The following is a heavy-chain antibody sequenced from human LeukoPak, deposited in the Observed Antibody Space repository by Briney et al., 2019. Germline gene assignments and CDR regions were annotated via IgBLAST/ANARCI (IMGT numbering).Heavy chain of an antibody. Sequence: PEGSLRLSCTASGFTFGDYAMSWFRQAPGKGLEWVGFIRSKAYGGTTEYAASVKGRFTISRDDPKSIAYLQMNSLKTEDTAVYYCTRAPYYYDSSGYFYYFDYWGQGTLVTVSS. CDR1: GFTFGDYA. V-gene: IGHV3-49*03. J-gene: IGHJ4*02. CDR3: TRAPYYYDSSGYFYYFDY. CDR2: IRSKAYGGTT. D-gene: IGHD3-22*01.